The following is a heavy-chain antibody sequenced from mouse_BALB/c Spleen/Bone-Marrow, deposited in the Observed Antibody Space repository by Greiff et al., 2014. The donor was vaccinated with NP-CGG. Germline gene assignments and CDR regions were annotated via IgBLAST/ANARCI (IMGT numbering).Heavy chain of an antibody. V-gene: IGHV14-4*02. J-gene: IGHJ1*01. D-gene: IGHD2-14*01. Sequence: SGAELVRSGASVKLSCTASGFNIKDYYMHWVKQRPEQGLEWIGWIDPENGDTEYAPKFQGKATMTADTSSNTAYLQVSSLTSEDTAVYYCNRYDWYFDVWGAGTTVTVSS. CDR3: NRYDWYFDV. CDR1: GFNIKDYY. CDR2: IDPENGDT.